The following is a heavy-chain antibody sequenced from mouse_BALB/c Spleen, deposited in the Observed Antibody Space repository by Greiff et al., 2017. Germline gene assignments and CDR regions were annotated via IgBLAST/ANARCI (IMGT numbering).Heavy chain of an antibody. D-gene: IGHD1-1*01. V-gene: IGHV5-6-5*01. CDR3: ARGPYGSPSWFAY. J-gene: IGHJ3*01. Sequence: EVQLVESGGGLVKPGGSLKLSCAASGFTFSSYAMSWVRQTPEKRLEWVASISSGGSTYYLDSVKGRFTISRDNARNILYLQMSSLRSEDTAMYYCARGPYGSPSWFAYWGQGTLVTVSA. CDR1: GFTFSSYA. CDR2: ISSGGST.